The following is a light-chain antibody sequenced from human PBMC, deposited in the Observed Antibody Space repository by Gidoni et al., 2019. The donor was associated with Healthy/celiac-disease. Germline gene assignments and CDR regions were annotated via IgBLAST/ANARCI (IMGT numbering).Light chain of an antibody. CDR2: DAY. Sequence: EIVLTQSPATLSLSPGERATLSCRASQSVSSYLAWYQQKPGQAPRLLIYDAYNRATGIPARFSGSGSGTDFTLTISSIEPEDFAVYYCQQRSNWPPNTFGQGTRLEIK. V-gene: IGKV3-11*01. J-gene: IGKJ5*01. CDR3: QQRSNWPPNT. CDR1: QSVSSY.